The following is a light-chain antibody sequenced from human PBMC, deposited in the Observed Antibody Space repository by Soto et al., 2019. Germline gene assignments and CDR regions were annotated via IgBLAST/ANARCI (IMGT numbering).Light chain of an antibody. CDR2: EVS. CDR3: MQSKDWPLT. V-gene: IGKV2D-29*01. Sequence: VMTQSPLSLSVTPGQPASISCRSSQSLLNVDGKTYLYWYLQKAGQAPQLLIYEVSERFSGVPDRFRGSGSGTYFTLRISRVEAEDVGIYYCMQSKDWPLTFGGGTRVE. CDR1: QSLLNVDGKTY. J-gene: IGKJ4*01.